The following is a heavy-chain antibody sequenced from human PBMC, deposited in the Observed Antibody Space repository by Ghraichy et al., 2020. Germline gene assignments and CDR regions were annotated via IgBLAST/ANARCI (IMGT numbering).Heavy chain of an antibody. CDR1: GFSLTSRPVG. D-gene: IGHD4-17*01. V-gene: IGHV2-5*02. CDR2: IYWDDDK. CDR3: AHRRNFNGDWNEGTFDY. Sequence: SGPTLVKPTQTLTLTCTFSGFSLTSRPVGVGWIRQPPGKALEWLAFIYWDDDKRYSPSLRNRLTITMDTSQNQVVLTMTNMDPADTGTYFWAHRRNFNGDWNEGTFDYWGQGTLVTVTS. J-gene: IGHJ4*02.